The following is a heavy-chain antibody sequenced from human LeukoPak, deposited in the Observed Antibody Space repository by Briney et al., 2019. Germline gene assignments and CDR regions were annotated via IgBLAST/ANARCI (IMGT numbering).Heavy chain of an antibody. CDR3: ARGALGMYYYGSGTYYSHY. V-gene: IGHV3-21*01. Sequence: GGSLRLSCAASGFTFSNYSMHWVRQAPGKGLEWVSSISASYSHIYYADSVKGRFTISRDNAKNSLYLQMNTLRADDTAVYYCARGALGMYYYGSGTYYSHYWGQGTLVTVSS. CDR2: ISASYSHI. J-gene: IGHJ4*02. CDR1: GFTFSNYS. D-gene: IGHD3-10*01.